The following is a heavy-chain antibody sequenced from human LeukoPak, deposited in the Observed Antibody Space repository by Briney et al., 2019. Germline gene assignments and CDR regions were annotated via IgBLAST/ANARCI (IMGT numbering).Heavy chain of an antibody. CDR1: GFTFSSYA. J-gene: IGHJ4*02. CDR3: ARDPRGIAVAGTLDY. CDR2: TWYDGSKT. D-gene: IGHD6-19*01. V-gene: IGHV3-33*08. Sequence: GGSLRLSCAASGFTFSSYAMHWVRQSPGKGLEWVAVTWYDGSKTYYADSVKGRFTSSRDNSKNTMYLKMNSLRAEDTAVYYCARDPRGIAVAGTLDYWGQGTQVTVSS.